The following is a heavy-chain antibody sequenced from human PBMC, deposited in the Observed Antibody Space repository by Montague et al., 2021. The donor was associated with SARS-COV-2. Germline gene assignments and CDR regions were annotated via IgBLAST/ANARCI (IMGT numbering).Heavy chain of an antibody. CDR2: IYYGGST. CDR3: ARLRRPDGYSYWFGP. CDR1: GGSISSYY. D-gene: IGHD5-24*01. J-gene: IGHJ5*02. Sequence: SETLSLTCTVSGGSISSYYWSWIRQPPGKGLGWIGYIYYGGSTNYSPSFKCRVIMSVVTSNNQFSLRLTSVTAADTAVYYCARLRRPDGYSYWFGPWGQGTLVTVSS. V-gene: IGHV4-59*08.